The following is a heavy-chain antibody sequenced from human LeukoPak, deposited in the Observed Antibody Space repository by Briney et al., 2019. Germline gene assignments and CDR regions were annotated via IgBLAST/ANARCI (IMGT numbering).Heavy chain of an antibody. CDR2: ITPTGDKK. V-gene: IGHV3-7*01. J-gene: IGHJ3*02. CDR3: ARSGYVGAFDI. D-gene: IGHD6-25*01. Sequence: PGGSLRLSCAVSGFTLSDYWMTWVRQAPGKGLEWMANITPTGDKKDYDVSLKGRITISRDNSKNSLSLQVNSLKVEDTAVYYCARSGYVGAFDIWGHGTLVTVSS. CDR1: GFTLSDYW.